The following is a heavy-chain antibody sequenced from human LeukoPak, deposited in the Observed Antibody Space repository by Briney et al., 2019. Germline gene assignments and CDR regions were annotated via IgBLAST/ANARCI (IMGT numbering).Heavy chain of an antibody. D-gene: IGHD3-3*01. CDR1: GGSFSDYY. V-gene: IGHV4-34*01. Sequence: SETLSLTCAVYGGSFSDYYWSWIRQPPGKRLEWIGEINHSGSTNYNPSLKSRVTISVDTSKNQFSLKLSSVTAADTAVYYCARGYVFGVLGYWGQGTLVTVSS. CDR3: ARGYVFGVLGY. J-gene: IGHJ4*02. CDR2: INHSGST.